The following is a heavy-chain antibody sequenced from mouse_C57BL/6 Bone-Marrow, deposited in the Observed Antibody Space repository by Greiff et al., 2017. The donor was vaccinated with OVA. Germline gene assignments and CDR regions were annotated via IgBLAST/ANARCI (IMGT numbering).Heavy chain of an antibody. J-gene: IGHJ3*01. Sequence: VQVVESGPGLVAPSQSLSITCTVSGFSLTSYGVSWVRQPPGKGLEWLGVIWGDGSTKYHSALISRLSISKDNSKSQVFLKLNSLQTDDTATYYCAPYGSSFWFAYWGQGTLVTVSA. D-gene: IGHD1-1*01. CDR2: IWGDGST. V-gene: IGHV2-3*01. CDR3: APYGSSFWFAY. CDR1: GFSLTSYG.